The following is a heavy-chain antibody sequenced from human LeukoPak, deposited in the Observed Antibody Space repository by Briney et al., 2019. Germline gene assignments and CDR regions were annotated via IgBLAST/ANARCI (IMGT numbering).Heavy chain of an antibody. CDR1: GASISSGNDY. CDR2: IYTSGST. Sequence: SETLSLTCTVSGASISSGNDYWSWIRQPAGKGLEWIGRIYTSGSTNYNPALKSRVTISVDTSKNQFPLKLSSVTAADTAVYYCARVQGGYNQRLDYWGQGTLVTVSS. CDR3: ARVQGGYNQRLDY. V-gene: IGHV4-61*02. D-gene: IGHD5-24*01. J-gene: IGHJ4*02.